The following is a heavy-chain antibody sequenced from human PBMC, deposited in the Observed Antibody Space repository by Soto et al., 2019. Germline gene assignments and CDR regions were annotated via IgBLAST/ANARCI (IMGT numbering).Heavy chain of an antibody. CDR1: GGSVSSSTYY. V-gene: IGHV4-39*01. J-gene: IGHJ4*02. D-gene: IGHD6-19*01. CDR3: ARRGIAVALYS. CDR2: FYYGGST. Sequence: LQLQESGPGLVKPSETLSLSCTVSGGSVSSSTYYWGWIRQPPGKGLEWIGSFYYGGSTYYNPSLTSRGTISVDTSKNQFSLKLSSVTAADTAVYYCARRGIAVALYSWGQGTLVTVSS.